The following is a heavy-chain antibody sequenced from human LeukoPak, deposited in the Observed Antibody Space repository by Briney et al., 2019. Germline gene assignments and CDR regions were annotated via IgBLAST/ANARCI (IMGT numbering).Heavy chain of an antibody. CDR3: ARDLYSDNYFDP. CDR2: ISSSSSYI. D-gene: IGHD6-13*01. V-gene: IGHV3-21*01. Sequence: GGSLRLSCAASGFIFSSYNMNWVRQAPGKGLEWVSSISSSSSYIYYADSVKGRFTISRDNAKNSLYLQMNSLRAEDTAVYYCARDLYSDNYFDPWGQGTLVTVSS. J-gene: IGHJ5*02. CDR1: GFIFSSYN.